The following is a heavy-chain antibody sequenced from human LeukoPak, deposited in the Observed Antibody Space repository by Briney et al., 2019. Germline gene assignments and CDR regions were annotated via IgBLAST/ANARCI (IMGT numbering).Heavy chain of an antibody. V-gene: IGHV3-74*01. Sequence: GGSLRLSCAASGYTFSGYWMHWVRQVPGKGLVWVSRINTDGSYTNYADSVKGRFTISRDNAKNTLYLQMNSLRAEDTAVYYCTKDLTGELDYWGQGTLVTVSS. J-gene: IGHJ4*02. CDR2: INTDGSYT. CDR3: TKDLTGELDY. CDR1: GYTFSGYW. D-gene: IGHD7-27*01.